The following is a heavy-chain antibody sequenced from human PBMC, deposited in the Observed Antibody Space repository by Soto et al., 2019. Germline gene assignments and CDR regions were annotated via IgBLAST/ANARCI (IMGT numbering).Heavy chain of an antibody. CDR2: ISYDGSNK. J-gene: IGHJ6*02. V-gene: IGHV3-30*18. Sequence: PGGSLRLSCAASGFTFSSYGMHWVRQAPGKGLEWVAVISYDGSNKYYADSVKGRFTISRDNSKNTLHLQMNSLRAGDTAVYYCAKDIAVAGTVYYYYGMDVWGQGTTVTVSS. CDR3: AKDIAVAGTVYYYYGMDV. D-gene: IGHD6-19*01. CDR1: GFTFSSYG.